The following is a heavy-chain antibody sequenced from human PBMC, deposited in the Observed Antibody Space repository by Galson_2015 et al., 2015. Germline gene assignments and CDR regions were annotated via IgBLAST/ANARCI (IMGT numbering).Heavy chain of an antibody. D-gene: IGHD5-12*01. J-gene: IGHJ4*02. Sequence: SLRLSCAASGFTFSSYAMSWVRQAPGKGLEWVSASDSGGSTYYADSVKGRFTISRDNSKNTLYLQMNSLRAEDTAVFYSAKAPHVNIVATPPDYWGQGTLVTVSS. CDR3: AKAPHVNIVATPPDY. CDR2: SDSGGST. V-gene: IGHV3-23*01. CDR1: GFTFSSYA.